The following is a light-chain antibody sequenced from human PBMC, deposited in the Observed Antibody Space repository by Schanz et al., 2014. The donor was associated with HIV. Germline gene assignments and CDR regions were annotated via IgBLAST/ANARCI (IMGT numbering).Light chain of an antibody. J-gene: IGLJ3*02. Sequence: QSVLTQPPSASGSPGQSVTISCTGTSSDVGAYNYVSWYQQHPGKAPKLMIYEVSKRPSGVPDRFSGSKSGSTASLTVSGLQAEDEADYYCSSYTSSSTWVFGGGTKVTVL. CDR3: SSYTSSSTWV. CDR1: SSDVGAYNY. V-gene: IGLV2-8*01. CDR2: EVS.